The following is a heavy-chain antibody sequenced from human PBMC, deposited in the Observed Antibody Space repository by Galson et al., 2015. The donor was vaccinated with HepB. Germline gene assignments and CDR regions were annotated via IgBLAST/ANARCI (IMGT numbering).Heavy chain of an antibody. CDR3: ARGRGYSGYGNAFDI. V-gene: IGHV4-34*01. Sequence: LSLTCAVYGGSFSGYYWSWIRQPPGKGLEWIGEINHSGSTNYNPSLKSRVTISVDTSKNQFSLKLSSVTAADTAVYYCARGRGYSGYGNAFDIWGQGTMVTVSS. J-gene: IGHJ3*02. CDR2: INHSGST. D-gene: IGHD5-12*01. CDR1: GGSFSGYY.